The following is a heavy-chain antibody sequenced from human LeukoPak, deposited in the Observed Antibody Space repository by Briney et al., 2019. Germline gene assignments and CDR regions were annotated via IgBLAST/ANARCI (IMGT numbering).Heavy chain of an antibody. V-gene: IGHV3-11*04. CDR1: GGSFSGYY. J-gene: IGHJ3*02. CDR3: ARFIYAFDI. D-gene: IGHD3-10*01. Sequence: LSLTCAVYGGSFSGYYWSWIRQPPGKGLEWVSYISSSSSTIYYADSVKGRFTISRDNAKNSRYLQMNSLRAEDTAVYYCARFIYAFDIWGQGTMVTVSS. CDR2: ISSSSSTI.